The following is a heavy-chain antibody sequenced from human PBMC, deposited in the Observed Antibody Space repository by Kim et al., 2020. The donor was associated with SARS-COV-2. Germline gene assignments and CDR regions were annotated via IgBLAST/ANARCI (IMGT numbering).Heavy chain of an antibody. J-gene: IGHJ4*02. D-gene: IGHD4-17*01. CDR1: GGSISSYY. Sequence: SETLSLTCTVSGGSISSYYWSWIRQPPGKGLEWIGYIYYSGSTNYNPSLKSRVTISVDTSKNQFSLKLSSVTAADTAVYYCARELTTVNIFDYWGQGTLV. V-gene: IGHV4-59*01. CDR2: IYYSGST. CDR3: ARELTTVNIFDY.